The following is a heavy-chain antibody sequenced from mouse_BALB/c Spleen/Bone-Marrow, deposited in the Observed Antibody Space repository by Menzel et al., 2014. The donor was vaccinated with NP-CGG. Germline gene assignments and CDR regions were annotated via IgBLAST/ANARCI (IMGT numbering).Heavy chain of an antibody. J-gene: IGHJ3*01. V-gene: IGHV1-4*01. CDR1: GYTFTYYT. D-gene: IGHD2-2*01. CDR3: AREVYGSWFAY. Sequence: VQLQQSGAELARPGASVKMSCKASGYTFTYYTMYWVKQRPGQGLEWIGYINPNSDYTNYNQKFKDKATLTADKSSSXAXXXLSSLTSEDSAVYYCAREVYGSWFAYWGQGTLVTVSA. CDR2: INPNSDYT.